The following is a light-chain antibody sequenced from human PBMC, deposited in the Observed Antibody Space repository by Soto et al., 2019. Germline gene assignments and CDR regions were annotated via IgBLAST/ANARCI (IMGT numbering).Light chain of an antibody. CDR3: SSYASTTHLV. J-gene: IGLJ2*01. CDR1: SSDVGGFNY. V-gene: IGLV2-14*03. CDR2: DVS. Sequence: QSALTQPASVSGSPGQSITISCTGTSSDVGGFNYVSWYQHHPGKAPKLMIYDVSNRPSGVSDRFSGSKSGNTASLTISGLQAEDEAYYYCSSYASTTHLVFGGGTKLTVL.